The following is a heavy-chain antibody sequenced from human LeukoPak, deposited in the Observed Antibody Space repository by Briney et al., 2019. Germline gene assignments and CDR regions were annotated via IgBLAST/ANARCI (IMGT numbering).Heavy chain of an antibody. D-gene: IGHD1-26*01. CDR1: GFTFSSNG. J-gene: IGHJ4*02. CDR3: ACSDLGATCDY. Sequence: GGSLRLSCVDSGFTFSSNGMYWVRQAPGKGLECVSAISSNGCITYHANSVKGRFTISRDNYKNTLYLQMGSLRAEDTAVYYCACSDLGATCDYWGQGTLVTVSS. V-gene: IGHV3-64*01. CDR2: ISSNGCIT.